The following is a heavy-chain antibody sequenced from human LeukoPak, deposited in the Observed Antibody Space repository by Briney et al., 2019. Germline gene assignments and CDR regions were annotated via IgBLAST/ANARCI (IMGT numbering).Heavy chain of an antibody. CDR1: GYTLTELS. CDR2: FDPEDGET. J-gene: IGHJ4*02. Sequence: ASVKVSCKVSGYTLTELSMHWVRQAPGKGLEWMGGFDPEDGETIYAQKFHGRVTMTEATYTDTAYMELNSLRSEDTAVYYCATRRYVWGSYRWDFDYWGQGTLVTVSS. CDR3: ATRRYVWGSYRWDFDY. D-gene: IGHD3-16*02. V-gene: IGHV1-24*01.